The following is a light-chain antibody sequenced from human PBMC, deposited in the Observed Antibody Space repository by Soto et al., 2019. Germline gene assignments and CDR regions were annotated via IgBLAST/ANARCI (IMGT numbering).Light chain of an antibody. Sequence: IQMTQSPSSLSASVGDRVTITCRASPGMRSYLNSYQQQPAQAPKLLIYAASSLQSGAPSRFSGSGSGTDVTLTISSLQPQDFATYHCQQSYSTSYTFGQAT. V-gene: IGKV1-39*01. CDR1: PGMRSY. J-gene: IGKJ2*01. CDR2: AAS. CDR3: QQSYSTSYT.